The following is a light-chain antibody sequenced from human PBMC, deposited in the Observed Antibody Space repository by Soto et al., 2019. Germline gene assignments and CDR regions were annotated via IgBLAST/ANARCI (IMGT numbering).Light chain of an antibody. CDR1: QRVSSN. J-gene: IGKJ5*01. Sequence: EIVMTQSPATLSVSPGERATLSCRSSQRVSSNLAWYQQKPGQAPRLLIYGASTRATGIPARFRGSGSGTAFTLTISSLQSEDFAVYYCQQYNNWPPVFGQVTLLEIK. V-gene: IGKV3-15*01. CDR2: GAS. CDR3: QQYNNWPPV.